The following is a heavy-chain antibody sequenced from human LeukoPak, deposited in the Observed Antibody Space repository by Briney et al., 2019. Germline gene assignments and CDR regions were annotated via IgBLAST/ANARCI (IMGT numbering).Heavy chain of an antibody. Sequence: ASVKVSCKASGYTFTSYYMHWVRQAPGQGLEWMGIINPSGGSTSYAQKFQGRVTMTRDTSTSTVYMELSSLRSEDTAVYYCARDHYYYDSSGYSFYWGQGTLVTVSS. V-gene: IGHV1-46*01. CDR3: ARDHYYYDSSGYSFY. CDR2: INPSGGST. D-gene: IGHD3-22*01. CDR1: GYTFTSYY. J-gene: IGHJ4*02.